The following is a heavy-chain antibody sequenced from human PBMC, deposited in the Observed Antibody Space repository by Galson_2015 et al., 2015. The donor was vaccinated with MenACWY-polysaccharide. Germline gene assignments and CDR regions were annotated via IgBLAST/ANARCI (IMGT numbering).Heavy chain of an antibody. CDR1: GFTFGSSW. D-gene: IGHD3-22*01. CDR3: ARDYCYDRSGYFDY. V-gene: IGHV3-7*01. CDR2: IKQDGRET. J-gene: IGHJ4*02. Sequence: SLRLSCAASGFTFGSSWMSWVRQAPGTGLEWVANIKQDGRETYYVDSVKGRFTISRDNAKNSLYLQMNSLRAEDTAVYYCARDYCYDRSGYFDYWGQGALVTVSS.